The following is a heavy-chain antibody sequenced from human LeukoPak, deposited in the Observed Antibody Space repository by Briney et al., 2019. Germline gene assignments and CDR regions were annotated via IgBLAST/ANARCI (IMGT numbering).Heavy chain of an antibody. V-gene: IGHV3-11*01. CDR1: GFTFSDYY. Sequence: TGGSLRLSCAASGFTFSDYYMSWIRQAPGKGLEWVSYISSSGSTMYYADSVKGRFTISRDNAKNSLYLQMNSLRAEDTAVYYCARAPYSSPTYYYYMDVWGKGTTVTVSS. D-gene: IGHD6-13*01. CDR3: ARAPYSSPTYYYYMDV. J-gene: IGHJ6*03. CDR2: ISSSGSTM.